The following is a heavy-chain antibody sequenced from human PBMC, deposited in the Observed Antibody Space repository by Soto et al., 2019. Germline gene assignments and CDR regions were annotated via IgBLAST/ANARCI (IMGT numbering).Heavy chain of an antibody. CDR2: ISAYNGNT. CDR1: GYTFTSYG. V-gene: IGHV1-18*01. Sequence: ASVKVSCKASGYTFTSYGISWVRQAPGQGLEWMGWISAYNGNTNYAQKLQGRVTMTTDTSTSTVYMELGSLRSEDTAMYYCERSYCGGDCPNNWFDPWGQGTLVTVSS. D-gene: IGHD2-21*02. J-gene: IGHJ5*02. CDR3: ERSYCGGDCPNNWFDP.